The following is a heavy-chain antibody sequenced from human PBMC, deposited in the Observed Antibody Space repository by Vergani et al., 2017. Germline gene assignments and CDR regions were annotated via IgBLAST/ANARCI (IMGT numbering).Heavy chain of an antibody. V-gene: IGHV1-18*01. CDR1: GGTFSSYA. D-gene: IGHD3-3*01. Sequence: QVQLVQSGAEVKKPGSSVKVSCKASGGTFSSYAISWVRQAPGQGLEWMGWISAYNGNTNYAQKLQGRVTMTTDTSTSTAYMELRRLRSDDTAVYYCARGGQYYDFWSGQGDDAFDIWGQGTMVTVSS. CDR2: ISAYNGNT. CDR3: ARGGQYYDFWSGQGDDAFDI. J-gene: IGHJ3*02.